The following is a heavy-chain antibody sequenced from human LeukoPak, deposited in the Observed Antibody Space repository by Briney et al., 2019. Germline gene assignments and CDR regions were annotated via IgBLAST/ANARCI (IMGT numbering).Heavy chain of an antibody. V-gene: IGHV1-8*01. Sequence: ASVKVSCKASGYTFTSYDINWVRQATGQRLEWMGWMNPNSGNTGYAQKFQGRVTMTRNTSISTAYMELSSLRSEDTAVYYCARRNWNDPQTFDYWGQGTLVTVSS. CDR3: ARRNWNDPQTFDY. D-gene: IGHD1-20*01. CDR2: MNPNSGNT. J-gene: IGHJ4*02. CDR1: GYTFTSYD.